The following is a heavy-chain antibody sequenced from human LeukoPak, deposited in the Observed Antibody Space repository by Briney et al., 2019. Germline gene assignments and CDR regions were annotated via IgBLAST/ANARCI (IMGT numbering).Heavy chain of an antibody. CDR3: ARAVAYYDFWSGHSADAFDI. CDR2: IYYSGST. D-gene: IGHD3-3*01. Sequence: SETLSLTCTVSGGSISSSRYYRGWIRQPPGKGLEWIGYIYYSGSTNYNPSLKSRVTISVDTSKNQFSLKLSSVTAADTAVYYCARAVAYYDFWSGHSADAFDIWGQGTMVTVSS. J-gene: IGHJ3*02. CDR1: GGSISSSRYY. V-gene: IGHV4-61*05.